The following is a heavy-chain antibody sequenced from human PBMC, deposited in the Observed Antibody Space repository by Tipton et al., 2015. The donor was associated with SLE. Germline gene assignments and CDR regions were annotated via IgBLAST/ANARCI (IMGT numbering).Heavy chain of an antibody. CDR3: ARDYDFWSGGLDS. J-gene: IGHJ4*02. D-gene: IGHD3-3*01. CDR1: GGSLSGGSYS. V-gene: IGHV4-61*02. Sequence: LRLSCTVSGGSLSGGSYSWSWIRQPAGKGLEWIGRIVSSGSTKYHPSLQSRVSILIDTSKKQFSLNLSSVTAADTAVYYCARDYDFWSGGLDSWGQGTLVTVSS. CDR2: IVSSGST.